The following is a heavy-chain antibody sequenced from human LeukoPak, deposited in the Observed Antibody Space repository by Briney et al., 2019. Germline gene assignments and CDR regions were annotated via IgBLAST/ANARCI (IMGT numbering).Heavy chain of an antibody. CDR3: AAEAICSSTSCYTAWFDP. J-gene: IGHJ5*02. D-gene: IGHD2-2*02. CDR1: GGSISSGGYY. CDR2: IYHSGST. V-gene: IGHV4-30-2*01. Sequence: SETLSLTCTVSGGSISSGGYYWGWIRQPPGKGLEWIGYIYHSGSTYYNPSLKSRVTISVDRSKNQFSLKLSSVTAADTAVYYCAAEAICSSTSCYTAWFDPWGQGTLVTVSS.